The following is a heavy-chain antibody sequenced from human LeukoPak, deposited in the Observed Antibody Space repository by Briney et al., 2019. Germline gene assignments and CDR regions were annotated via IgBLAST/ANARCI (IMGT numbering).Heavy chain of an antibody. D-gene: IGHD4-17*01. J-gene: IGHJ3*02. CDR2: SRGSGGIT. Sequence: GGSLTLSCAPSGFTFSTDAMSWVRQAPGKGLEWVSTSRGSGGITYYADSVKGRFTISRDHSRNTLYLQMDGLRVEDTAVYYCAKGYADYGADAFDIWGQGTMVTVSS. CDR1: GFTFSTDA. V-gene: IGHV3-23*01. CDR3: AKGYADYGADAFDI.